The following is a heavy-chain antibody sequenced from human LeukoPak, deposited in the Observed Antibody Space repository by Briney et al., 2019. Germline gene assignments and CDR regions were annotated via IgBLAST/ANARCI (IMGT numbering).Heavy chain of an antibody. J-gene: IGHJ4*02. V-gene: IGHV3-21*01. CDR1: GFTFSSYS. CDR3: ARDLGEMATIRTGFYYFDY. Sequence: GGSLRLSCAASGFTFSSYSMNWVRQAPGKGLEWVSSISSSSSYIYYADSVKGRFTISRDNAKNSLYLQMNSLRAEDTAVYYCARDLGEMATIRTGFYYFDYWGQGTLVTVSS. D-gene: IGHD5-24*01. CDR2: ISSSSSYI.